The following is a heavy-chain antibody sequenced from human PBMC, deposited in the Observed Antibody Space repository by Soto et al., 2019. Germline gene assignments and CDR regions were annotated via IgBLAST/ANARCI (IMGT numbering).Heavy chain of an antibody. CDR3: APNYDKTYV. CDR1: EYPFTTYA. Sequence: ASVKVSCKAFEYPFTTYAMHWVRQAPGQRLEWMGWINAGNGNTKYSQKFQGRVTITRDTSASTAYMELSSLRSEGTAVYYCAPNYDKTYVWGKGTTVTVSS. J-gene: IGHJ6*04. CDR2: INAGNGNT. D-gene: IGHD3-9*01. V-gene: IGHV1-3*01.